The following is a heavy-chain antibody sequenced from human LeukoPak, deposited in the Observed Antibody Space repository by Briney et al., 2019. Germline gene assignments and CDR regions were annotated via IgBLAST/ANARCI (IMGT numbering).Heavy chain of an antibody. CDR1: GGSFSDYY. D-gene: IGHD2/OR15-2a*01. V-gene: IGHV4-34*01. Sequence: SRTLSLTCAVYGGSFSDYYWSWIRQPPGKGLEWIGEINHSGSTNYNPSLKSRVTISVDTSKNQFSLKLSSVTAADTAVYYCARGGLSMYWGQGTLVTVSS. J-gene: IGHJ4*02. CDR2: INHSGST. CDR3: ARGGLSMY.